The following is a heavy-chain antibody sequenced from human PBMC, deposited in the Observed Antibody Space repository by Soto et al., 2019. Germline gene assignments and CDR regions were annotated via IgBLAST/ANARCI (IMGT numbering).Heavy chain of an antibody. Sequence: GGYLRLSCAASGFTFSSYWMHWVRQVPGKGLVWVSRINSDVITTSYADSVKGRFTISRDNAKNTLYLQMNSLRAEDTAVYYCSRDPDDRSGYFAYCGQRTLVTVSS. CDR3: SRDPDDRSGYFAY. CDR1: GFTFSSYW. D-gene: IGHD3-22*01. CDR2: INSDVITT. V-gene: IGHV3-74*01. J-gene: IGHJ1*01.